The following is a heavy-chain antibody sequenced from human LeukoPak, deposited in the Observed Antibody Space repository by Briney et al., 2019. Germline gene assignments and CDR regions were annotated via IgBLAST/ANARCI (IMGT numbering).Heavy chain of an antibody. Sequence: KPGGSLRLSCAASGLTFSRYVMSWVRQSPGKGLEWIGEISDSGSTNYSPSLKSRVTISLDTSKNHFSLSLRSVSAADMGVYYCARGARGSGELSHPPFYFYYDYMDVWGSGASITVSS. CDR3: ARGARGSGELSHPPFYFYYDYMDV. D-gene: IGHD3-10*01. V-gene: IGHV4-34*01. CDR1: GLTFSRYV. J-gene: IGHJ6*03. CDR2: ISDSGST.